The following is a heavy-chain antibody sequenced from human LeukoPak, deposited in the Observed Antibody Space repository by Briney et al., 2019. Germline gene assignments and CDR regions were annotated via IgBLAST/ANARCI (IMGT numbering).Heavy chain of an antibody. Sequence: PGGSLRLSCAASGFTVSSNYMSWVRQAPGKGLEWVSVIYSGGSTYYADSVKGRFTISRGNSENTLYLQMNSLRAEDTAVYYCARGYIAAAGTDAFDIWGQGTMVTASS. D-gene: IGHD6-13*01. V-gene: IGHV3-66*01. CDR3: ARGYIAAAGTDAFDI. J-gene: IGHJ3*02. CDR1: GFTVSSNY. CDR2: IYSGGST.